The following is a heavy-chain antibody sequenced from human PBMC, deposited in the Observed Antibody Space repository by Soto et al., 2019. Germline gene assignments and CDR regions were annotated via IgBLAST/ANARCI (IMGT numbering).Heavy chain of an antibody. CDR2: ISAYNGNT. D-gene: IGHD1-20*01. Sequence: GLEWMGWISAYNGNTNYAQKLQGRVTMTEDTSTDTAYMELSSLRSDDTAVYYCVIDTHFDLENNFSVMALWVHGTTVPVSS. CDR3: VIDTHFDLENNFSVMAL. V-gene: IGHV1-18*01. J-gene: IGHJ6*02.